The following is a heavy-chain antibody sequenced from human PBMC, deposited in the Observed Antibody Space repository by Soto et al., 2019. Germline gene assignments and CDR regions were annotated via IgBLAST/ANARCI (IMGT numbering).Heavy chain of an antibody. D-gene: IGHD6-6*01. CDR2: ISYDGSNK. Sequence: GGSLRLSCAASGFTFSSYGMHWVRQAPGKGLEWVAVISYDGSNKYYADSVKGRFTISRDNSKNTLYLQMNSLRAEDTAVYYCAKRDMYSSLTSIWGQGTLVTVSS. CDR3: AKRDMYSSLTSI. CDR1: GFTFSSYG. J-gene: IGHJ4*02. V-gene: IGHV3-30*18.